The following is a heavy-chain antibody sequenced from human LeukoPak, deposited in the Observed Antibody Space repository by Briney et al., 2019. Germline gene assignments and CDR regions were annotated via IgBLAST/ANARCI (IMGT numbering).Heavy chain of an antibody. CDR2: IYYSGST. D-gene: IGHD3-9*01. V-gene: IGHV4-39*01. J-gene: IGHJ4*02. CDR1: VGSISSSSYY. CDR3: ARSLRYFDWLPDY. Sequence: SETLSLTCTVSVGSISSSSYYWGWIPQPPGKGLEWIGSIYYSGSTYYNPSLKSRVTISVDTSKNQFSLKLSSVTAADTAVYYCARSLRYFDWLPDYWGQGTLVTVSS.